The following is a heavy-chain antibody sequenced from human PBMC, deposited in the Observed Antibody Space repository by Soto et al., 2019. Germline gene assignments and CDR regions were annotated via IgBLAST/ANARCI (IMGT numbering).Heavy chain of an antibody. CDR1: GGSFSGYY. J-gene: IGHJ4*02. D-gene: IGHD6-6*01. V-gene: IGHV4-34*01. Sequence: QVPLQQWGAGLLKPSETLSLTCAVYGGSFSGYYWSWIRQPPGKGLEWIGEINHSGSTNYNPSLKSRVTISVDTSKNQFSLKLSSVTAADTAVYYCAREKYSSSSPIFDYWGQGTLVTVSS. CDR2: INHSGST. CDR3: AREKYSSSSPIFDY.